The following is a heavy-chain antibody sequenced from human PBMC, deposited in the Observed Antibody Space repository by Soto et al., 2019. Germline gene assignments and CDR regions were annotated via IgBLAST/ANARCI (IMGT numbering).Heavy chain of an antibody. CDR1: GGSISSYY. CDR3: ARGSGPAAFDI. Sequence: QVQLQESGPGLVKPSETLSLTCTVSGGSISSYYWIWIRQPPGKGLEWIGYIYYSGSTNYNPSLKSXXTXTXVTSKTQSSLHLSSVTAADTAVYYCARGSGPAAFDIWGQGTMVTVSS. V-gene: IGHV4-59*01. CDR2: IYYSGST. J-gene: IGHJ3*02.